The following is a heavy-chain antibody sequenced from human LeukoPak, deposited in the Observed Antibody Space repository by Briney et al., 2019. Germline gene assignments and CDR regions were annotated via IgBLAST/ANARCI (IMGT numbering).Heavy chain of an antibody. Sequence: GGSLRLSCAASGFTFSSYAMSWVRQAPGKGLEWVSAISGSGGSTYYADSVKGRFTISRDNSKNTLYLQMNGLRAEDTAVYYCAIKGGDIVVVPAAIDYWGQGTLVTVSS. D-gene: IGHD2-2*01. CDR3: AIKGGDIVVVPAAIDY. V-gene: IGHV3-23*01. J-gene: IGHJ4*02. CDR2: ISGSGGST. CDR1: GFTFSSYA.